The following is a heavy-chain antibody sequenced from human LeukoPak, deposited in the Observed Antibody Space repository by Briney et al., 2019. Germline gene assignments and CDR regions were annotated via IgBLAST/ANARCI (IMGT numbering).Heavy chain of an antibody. CDR2: ISGTSGNA. J-gene: IGHJ1*01. CDR1: GFMFSSNR. V-gene: IGHV3-23*01. CDR3: VNNHFHDSGDYWRREYLQN. Sequence: PGGSLRLSCAASGFMFSSNRMSWVRLAPGKGLEWVSTISGTSGNAEYADSVKGRFTISRDNSKNMLYLQMSSLRAEDTAVYYCVNNHFHDSGDYWRREYLQNWSQGTLVTVSS. D-gene: IGHD3-22*01.